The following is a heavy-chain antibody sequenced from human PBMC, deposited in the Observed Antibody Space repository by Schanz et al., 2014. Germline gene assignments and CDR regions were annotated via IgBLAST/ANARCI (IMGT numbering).Heavy chain of an antibody. CDR3: ARGIDVSDFWSGSPPKGGANDY. V-gene: IGHV3-66*01. Sequence: EVQLLESGGGLVQPGGSLRLSCAVSGFTVSSNHMSWVRQAPGKGLEWVSVIYSGIGAYYADSVKDRFTVSRDNSKNTVYLQMNRLRAEDTAVYYCARGIDVSDFWSGSPPKGGANDYWGQGTLVTVSS. CDR1: GFTVSSNH. CDR2: IYSGIGA. J-gene: IGHJ4*02. D-gene: IGHD3-3*01.